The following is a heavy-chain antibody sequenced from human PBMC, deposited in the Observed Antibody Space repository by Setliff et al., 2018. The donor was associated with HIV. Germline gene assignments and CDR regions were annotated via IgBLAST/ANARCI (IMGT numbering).Heavy chain of an antibody. CDR3: ARERRGGYSGYDPHWYFDL. CDR1: GASVTSYY. CDR2: IYYSGAI. D-gene: IGHD5-12*01. J-gene: IGHJ2*01. V-gene: IGHV4-59*02. Sequence: KPSETLSLTCTVSGASVTSYYWSWIRQPPGKGLEWSGFIYYSGAIRYNPDLKSRVTISLDTSKNQFSLMLISVTAADTAIYYCARERRGGYSGYDPHWYFDLWGRGTLVPVSS.